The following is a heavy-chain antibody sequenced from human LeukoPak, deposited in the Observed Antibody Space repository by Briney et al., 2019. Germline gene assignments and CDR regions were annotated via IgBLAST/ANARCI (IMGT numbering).Heavy chain of an antibody. CDR3: AKGVRYNMVRERSGYFDY. CDR2: ISGSGGST. CDR1: GFTFSNSA. Sequence: PGGSLRLSCAASGFTFSNSAMSWVRQTPGKGLEWVSTISGSGGSTYYADSVKGRFTISRDNSKNTLYLQMNSLRAEDTAVYYCAKGVRYNMVRERSGYFDYWGQGTLVTVSS. V-gene: IGHV3-23*01. J-gene: IGHJ4*02. D-gene: IGHD3-10*01.